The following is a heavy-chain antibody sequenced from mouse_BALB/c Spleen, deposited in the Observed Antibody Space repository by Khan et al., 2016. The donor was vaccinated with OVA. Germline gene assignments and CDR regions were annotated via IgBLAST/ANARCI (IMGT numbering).Heavy chain of an antibody. CDR2: INPSNGYT. Sequence: QVRLQQSGAELARPGASVKMSCKASGYTFTSYTMHWVKQRPGQGLEWIGYINPSNGYTNYNQKFKDKATLTADKSSNTAYTQLSSLTSEDSAVYYEAREGPYYGIYGAWFAYWGQGTLVTVS. V-gene: IGHV1-4*01. CDR1: GYTFTSYT. CDR3: AREGPYYGIYGAWFAY. D-gene: IGHD2-10*01. J-gene: IGHJ3*01.